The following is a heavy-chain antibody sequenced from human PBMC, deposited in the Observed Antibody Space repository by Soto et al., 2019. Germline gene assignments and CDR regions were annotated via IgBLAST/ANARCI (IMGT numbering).Heavy chain of an antibody. CDR2: INPSGGST. V-gene: IGHV1-46*01. CDR1: GYTFTSYY. J-gene: IGHJ6*03. D-gene: IGHD6-13*01. Sequence: WASVKVSCKASGYTFTSYYMHWVRQAPGQGLEWMGIINPSGGSTSYAQKFQGRVTMTRDTSTSTVYMELSSLRSEDTAVYYCALQQLVHYYYMDVWGKWTTVTVSS. CDR3: ALQQLVHYYYMDV.